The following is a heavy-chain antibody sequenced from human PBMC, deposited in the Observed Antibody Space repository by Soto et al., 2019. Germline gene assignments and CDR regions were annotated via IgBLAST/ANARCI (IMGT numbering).Heavy chain of an antibody. V-gene: IGHV1-2*02. CDR3: ARVNGSGYEQTFDY. J-gene: IGHJ4*02. D-gene: IGHD5-12*01. Sequence: ASVKVSCKASGYTFTGYYMHWVRQAPGEGLEWMGWINPNSGGTNYVQKFQDRVTMTRDTSINTAYMELSRLRSDDTAVYCCARVNGSGYEQTFDYWGQGTLVTVSS. CDR2: INPNSGGT. CDR1: GYTFTGYY.